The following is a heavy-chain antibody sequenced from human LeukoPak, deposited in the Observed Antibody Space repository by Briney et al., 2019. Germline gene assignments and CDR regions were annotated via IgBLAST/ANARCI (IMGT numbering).Heavy chain of an antibody. CDR1: GGSISSGDYY. D-gene: IGHD3-3*01. CDR2: IYYTGST. J-gene: IGHJ4*02. Sequence: KPSETLSLTCTVSGGSISSGDYYWSWIRQPPGKGLEWIGYIYYTGSTNYNPSLKSRVTISVDTSKNQFSLKLSSVTAADTAVYYCARVERRFLEWLFDYWGQGTLVTVSS. CDR3: ARVERRFLEWLFDY. V-gene: IGHV4-61*08.